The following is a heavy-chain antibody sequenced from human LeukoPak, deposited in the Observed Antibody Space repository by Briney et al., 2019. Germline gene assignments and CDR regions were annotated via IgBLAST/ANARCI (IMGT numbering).Heavy chain of an antibody. CDR3: ANVISAAAGTSRDAFDI. V-gene: IGHV3-30*18. D-gene: IGHD6-13*01. Sequence: PGRSLRLSCAASGFTFSSYGIHWVRQAPGKGLEWVAVISYDGSNKYYADSVKGRFTISRDNSKNTLYLQMNSLRAEDTAVYYCANVISAAAGTSRDAFDIWGQGTMVTVSS. J-gene: IGHJ3*02. CDR1: GFTFSSYG. CDR2: ISYDGSNK.